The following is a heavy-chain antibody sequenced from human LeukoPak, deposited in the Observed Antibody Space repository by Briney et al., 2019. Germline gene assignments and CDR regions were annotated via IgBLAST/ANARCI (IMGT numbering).Heavy chain of an antibody. CDR3: AREGGYGDFLGYYYMDV. CDR1: EFTFDDYG. D-gene: IGHD4-17*01. V-gene: IGHV3-20*04. CDR2: INWNGGST. J-gene: IGHJ6*03. Sequence: GGSLRLSCAASEFTFDDYGMSWVRQAPGKGLEWVSGINWNGGSTGYADSVKGRFTISRDYAKNSLYLQMHSLRAEDTALYYCAREGGYGDFLGYYYMDVWGKGTTVTVSS.